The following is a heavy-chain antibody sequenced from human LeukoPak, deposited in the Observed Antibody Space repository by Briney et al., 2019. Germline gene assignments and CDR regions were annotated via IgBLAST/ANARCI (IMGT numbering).Heavy chain of an antibody. Sequence: PGGSLRLSCAASGFIFSSYAMSWVRQAPGKGLEWVSTISGSGGSTYYADSVKGRFTISRDNSKNTVYLQMNSLRAEDTAVYYCAKGEYSGSYYFDYWGQGTLVTVSS. D-gene: IGHD1-26*01. J-gene: IGHJ4*02. CDR3: AKGEYSGSYYFDY. CDR2: ISGSGGST. V-gene: IGHV3-23*01. CDR1: GFIFSSYA.